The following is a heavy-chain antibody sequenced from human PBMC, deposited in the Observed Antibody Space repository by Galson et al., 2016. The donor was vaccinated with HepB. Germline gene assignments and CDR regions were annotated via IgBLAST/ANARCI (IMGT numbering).Heavy chain of an antibody. J-gene: IGHJ5*02. V-gene: IGHV4-59*01. CDR3: AREPDYGDYRGGWFDP. CDR2: IYNSGST. CDR1: GGSISSYY. D-gene: IGHD4-17*01. Sequence: TLSLTCTVSGGSISSYYWSWIRQPPGKGLEWLGSIYNSGSTNNNPSLKSRVTISVETSKNQSSLKLSSVTAADTAVYYCAREPDYGDYRGGWFDPWGQGTLVTVSS.